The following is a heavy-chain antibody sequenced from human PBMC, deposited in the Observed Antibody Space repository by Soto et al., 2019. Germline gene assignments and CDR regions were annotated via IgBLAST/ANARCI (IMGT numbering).Heavy chain of an antibody. J-gene: IGHJ5*02. CDR2: FDPEDGET. D-gene: IGHD2-8*01. CDR1: GYTLTELS. Sequence: VKVSCKVSGYTLTELSMHWVRQAPGKGLEWMGGFDPEDGETIYAQKFQGRVTMTEDTSTDTAYMELSSLRSDDTAVYYCATGPARVKNPLRYCTNGVCYDWFDPWGQGTLVTVSS. V-gene: IGHV1-24*01. CDR3: ATGPARVKNPLRYCTNGVCYDWFDP.